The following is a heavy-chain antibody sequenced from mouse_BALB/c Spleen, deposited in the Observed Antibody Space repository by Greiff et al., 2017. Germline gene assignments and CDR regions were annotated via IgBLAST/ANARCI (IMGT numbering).Heavy chain of an antibody. CDR1: GYNFTSYW. Sequence: QVQLQQPGAELVKPGTSVKLSCKASGYNFTSYWINWVKLRPGQGLEWIGDIYPGSGSTNYNEKFKSKATLTVDTSSSTAYMQLSSLASEDSALYYCAGVTTVPYYAMDYWGQGTSVTVSS. V-gene: IGHV1-55*01. D-gene: IGHD1-1*01. J-gene: IGHJ4*01. CDR3: AGVTTVPYYAMDY. CDR2: IYPGSGST.